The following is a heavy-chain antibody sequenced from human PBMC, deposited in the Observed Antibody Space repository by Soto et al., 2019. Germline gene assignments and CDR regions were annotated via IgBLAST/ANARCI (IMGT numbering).Heavy chain of an antibody. J-gene: IGHJ4*02. CDR3: ARVGDTAMTAYYFDY. CDR2: IYYSGST. CDR1: GGSISSRDYY. Sequence: QVQLQESGPGLVKPSQTLSLTCTVSGGSISSRDYYWSWIRQPPGKGLEWIGYIYYSGSTYYNPSLKSRVTISVDTSKNQFSLKLSSVTAADTAVYYCARVGDTAMTAYYFDYWGQGTLVTVSS. D-gene: IGHD5-18*01. V-gene: IGHV4-30-4*01.